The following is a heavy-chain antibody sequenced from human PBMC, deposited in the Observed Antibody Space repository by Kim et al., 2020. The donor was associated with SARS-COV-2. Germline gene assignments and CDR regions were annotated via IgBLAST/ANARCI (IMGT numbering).Heavy chain of an antibody. V-gene: IGHV1-2*06. CDR3: ARWGVTYDCSGY. J-gene: IGHJ4*02. CDR1: GYTFTGYY. D-gene: IGHD3-22*01. Sequence: ASVKVSCKASGYTFTGYYMHWVRQAPGQGLEWMGRINPNSGGTNYAQKFQGRVTMTRDTSISTAYMELSRLRSDDTAVYYCARWGVTYDCSGYWGQGTLVAVSS. CDR2: INPNSGGT.